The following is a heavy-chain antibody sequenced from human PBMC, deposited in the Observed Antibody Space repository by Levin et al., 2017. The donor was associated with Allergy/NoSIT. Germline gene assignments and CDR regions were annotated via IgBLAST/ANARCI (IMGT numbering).Heavy chain of an antibody. CDR2: ISGRGKST. J-gene: IGHJ4*02. V-gene: IGHV3-23*01. Sequence: PGGSLRLSCAASGFTFSNYAMSWVRQAPGKGLEWVSGISGRGKSTYYAESVKGRFTISRDTSTNTVSLQMNSLRVEDRAVYYCVRARAIGGSYSDHWGQGTPVTVSS. CDR1: GFTFSNYA. CDR3: VRARAIGGSYSDH. D-gene: IGHD1-26*01.